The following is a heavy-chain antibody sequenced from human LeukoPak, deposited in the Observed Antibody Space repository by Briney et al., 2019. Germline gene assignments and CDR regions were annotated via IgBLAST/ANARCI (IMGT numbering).Heavy chain of an antibody. D-gene: IGHD3-16*02. Sequence: GGSLRLSCVASGFTFSSHGIHWVRQAPGKGLEWVAVISFDGSNKYFADSVKGRFTISRDNSKNTLYLQMNSLRAEDTAVYYCARDWSYPAHPHRFDYWGQGTLVTVSS. CDR2: ISFDGSNK. V-gene: IGHV3-30*03. CDR3: ARDWSYPAHPHRFDY. CDR1: GFTFSSHG. J-gene: IGHJ4*02.